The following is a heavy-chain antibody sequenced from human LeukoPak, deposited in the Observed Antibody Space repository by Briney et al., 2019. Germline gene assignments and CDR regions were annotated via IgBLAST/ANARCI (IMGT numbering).Heavy chain of an antibody. CDR2: ISGSGGST. Sequence: GGSLRLSCAASGFTFSSYAMSWVRQAPGKGLEWVSAISGSGGSTYYADSVKGRFTISRDNSKNTLYLQMNSLRAEGTAVCYCAKDGRAWDYYDSSGFDAFDIWGQGTMVTVSS. J-gene: IGHJ3*02. V-gene: IGHV3-23*01. CDR1: GFTFSSYA. CDR3: AKDGRAWDYYDSSGFDAFDI. D-gene: IGHD3-22*01.